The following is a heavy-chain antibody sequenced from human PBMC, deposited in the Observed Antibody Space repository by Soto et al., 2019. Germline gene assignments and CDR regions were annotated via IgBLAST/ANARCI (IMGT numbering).Heavy chain of an antibody. Sequence: PSETLSLTCAVSGGSISSGGYSWSWIRQPPGKGLEWIGYIYHSGSTYYNPSLKSRVTISVDRSKNQFSLKLSSVTAADTAVYYCARAHAPSDSSGYYYFDYWGQGTLVTVSS. V-gene: IGHV4-30-2*01. D-gene: IGHD3-22*01. CDR3: ARAHAPSDSSGYYYFDY. CDR2: IYHSGST. CDR1: GGSISSGGYS. J-gene: IGHJ4*02.